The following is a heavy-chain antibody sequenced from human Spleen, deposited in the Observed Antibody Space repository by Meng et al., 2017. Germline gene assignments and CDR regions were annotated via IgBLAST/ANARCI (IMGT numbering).Heavy chain of an antibody. D-gene: IGHD4-11*01. J-gene: IGHJ4*02. CDR2: INHSGST. Sequence: VEIHQWGAGRLKPSETLSPTSVVSGGSFSDYYWSWIRQPPGKGLEWIGEINHSGSTNYNPSLESRATISVDTSQNNLSLKLSSVTAADSAVYYCARGPTTMAHDFDYWGQGTLVTVSS. CDR1: GGSFSDYY. CDR3: ARGPTTMAHDFDY. V-gene: IGHV4-34*01.